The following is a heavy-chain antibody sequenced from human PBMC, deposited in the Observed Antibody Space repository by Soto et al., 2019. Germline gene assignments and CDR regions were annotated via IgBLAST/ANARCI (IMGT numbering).Heavy chain of an antibody. CDR3: ARDFKFWSGYPGSDNWFDP. J-gene: IGHJ5*02. D-gene: IGHD3-3*01. V-gene: IGHV4-61*01. CDR2: IYYSGST. Sequence: PSETLSLTCTVSGGSVSSGSYYWSWIRQPPGKGLEWIGYIYYSGSTNYNPSLKSRVTISVDTSKNQFSLKLSSVTAADTAVYYCARDFKFWSGYPGSDNWFDPWGQGTLVTVSS. CDR1: GGSVSSGSYY.